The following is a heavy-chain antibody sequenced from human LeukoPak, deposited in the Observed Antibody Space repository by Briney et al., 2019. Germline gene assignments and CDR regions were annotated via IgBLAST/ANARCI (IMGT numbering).Heavy chain of an antibody. CDR1: GGSFSDYY. Sequence: SETLSLTCAVYGGSFSDYYWSWIRQPPGKGLEYIGEINHSGITNYNPSLMSRVTISVDTSKNQFSLKLSSVTAADTAVYYCARDQGSGGYNRMVDYWGQGTLVTVSS. J-gene: IGHJ4*02. V-gene: IGHV4-34*01. CDR2: INHSGIT. CDR3: ARDQGSGGYNRMVDY. D-gene: IGHD5-24*01.